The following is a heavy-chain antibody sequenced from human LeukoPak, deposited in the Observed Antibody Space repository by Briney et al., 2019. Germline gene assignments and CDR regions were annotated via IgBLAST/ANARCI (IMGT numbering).Heavy chain of an antibody. CDR2: INPNSGCT. J-gene: IGHJ6*03. D-gene: IGHD3-10*01. Sequence: ASLKVSCKASGYTFTGYYMHWVRQTPGQGLEWMGWINPNSGCTNYAQKFQGRLTMSRDTFIRTAYMELRRMRSDGTAVYYCASGGSGSSVRYYYYMDVWGKGTTVTVSS. CDR3: ASGGSGSSVRYYYYMDV. CDR1: GYTFTGYY. V-gene: IGHV1-2*02.